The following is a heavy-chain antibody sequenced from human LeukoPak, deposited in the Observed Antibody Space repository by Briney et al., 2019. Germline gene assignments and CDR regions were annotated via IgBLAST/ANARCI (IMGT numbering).Heavy chain of an antibody. CDR1: GFTFSDYA. V-gene: IGHV3-48*03. Sequence: AGGSLRLSCAASGFTFSDYAMNWVRQAPGKGLEWVSYISSSANIIYYEDSVKGRVTISRDNAKDSLYLQMNSLRAEDTAVYYCAREGIPAAGIASDYWGQGTLVTVSS. D-gene: IGHD6-13*01. CDR2: ISSSANII. J-gene: IGHJ4*02. CDR3: AREGIPAAGIASDY.